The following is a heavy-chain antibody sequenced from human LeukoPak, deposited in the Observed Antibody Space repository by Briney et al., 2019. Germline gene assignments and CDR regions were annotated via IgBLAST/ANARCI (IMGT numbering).Heavy chain of an antibody. CDR2: VNQDGGER. Sequence: GESLRLSCAASGFTFSSSLMTWVRQAPGKGLEWVASVNQDGGERNYVDSVKGRFTISRDNAKNSLYLQMNSLRTEDTAVYYCASGRVTAVYWGQGTLVTVSS. J-gene: IGHJ4*02. CDR1: GFTFSSSL. D-gene: IGHD2-21*02. CDR3: ASGRVTAVY. V-gene: IGHV3-7*03.